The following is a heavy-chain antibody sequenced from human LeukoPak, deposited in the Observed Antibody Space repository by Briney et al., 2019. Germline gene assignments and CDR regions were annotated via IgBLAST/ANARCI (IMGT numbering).Heavy chain of an antibody. V-gene: IGHV1-18*01. CDR2: ISAYNGNT. CDR3: AKETYDVRGYSGFDY. Sequence: GASVKVSCKASGYTFTSYGISWVRQAPGQGLEWMGWISAYNGNTNYAQKLQGRVTMTTDTSTSTAYMELRSLRSDDTAVYYCAKETYDVRGYSGFDYWGKGTRVTVSS. CDR1: GYTFTSYG. D-gene: IGHD3-22*01. J-gene: IGHJ4*02.